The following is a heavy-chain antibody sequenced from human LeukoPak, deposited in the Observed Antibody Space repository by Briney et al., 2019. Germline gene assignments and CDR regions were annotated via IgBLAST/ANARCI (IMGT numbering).Heavy chain of an antibody. D-gene: IGHD1-1*01. J-gene: IGHJ4*02. CDR2: IDGDARTI. CDR1: GFTFSTTW. Sequence: GGSLRPSCAASGFTFSTTWVHWVRQAPGQGLVWVSRIDGDARTIDYADSVKGRFIISRDNAKNTLYLQMNSLRPEDTAVYYCATAGAFYFQNWGQGTLVTVSS. CDR3: ATAGAFYFQN. V-gene: IGHV3-74*01.